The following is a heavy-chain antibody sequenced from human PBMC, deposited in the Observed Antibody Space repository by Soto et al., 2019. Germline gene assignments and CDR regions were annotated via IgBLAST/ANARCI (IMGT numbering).Heavy chain of an antibody. J-gene: IGHJ4*02. CDR2: IYYSGST. Sequence: SETLSLTCTVSGGSISSYYWSWIRQPPGKGLEWIGYIYYSGSTNYNPSLKSRVTISVDTSKNQFSLKLSSVTAADTAVYYCARGLSYYDSSGSIQAKDYWGQGTLVTVS. V-gene: IGHV4-59*01. D-gene: IGHD3-22*01. CDR1: GGSISSYY. CDR3: ARGLSYYDSSGSIQAKDY.